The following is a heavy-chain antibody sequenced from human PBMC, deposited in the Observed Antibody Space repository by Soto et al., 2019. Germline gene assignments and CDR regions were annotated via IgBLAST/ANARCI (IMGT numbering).Heavy chain of an antibody. CDR2: IKQDGSEK. D-gene: IGHD3-22*01. CDR1: GFTFSSYW. J-gene: IGHJ4*02. CDR3: ARDRLGPHYFDGSGYPAGLDH. Sequence: PGGSLRLSCAASGFTFSSYWMSWVRQAPGKGLEWVANIKQDGSEKYYVDSVKGRFTISRDNAKNSLYLQMNSLRAEDTAVYYCARDRLGPHYFDGSGYPAGLDHWGPALLVTVS. V-gene: IGHV3-7*01.